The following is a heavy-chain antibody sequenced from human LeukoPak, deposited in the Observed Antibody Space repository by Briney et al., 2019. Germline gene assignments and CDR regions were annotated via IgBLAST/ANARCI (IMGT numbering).Heavy chain of an antibody. CDR1: GGSIGGSSYY. CDR2: IYYTGST. D-gene: IGHD3-10*01. V-gene: IGHV4-39*07. J-gene: IGHJ4*02. CDR3: ARLVRGIYDYFDY. Sequence: PSETLSLTCTVSGGSIGGSSYYWACIRQPPGKGLEWIGNIYYTGSTYYNPSLKTRVTISVDTSKNQFSLKLNSVTAADTAVYYCARLVRGIYDYFDYWGQGTLVTVSS.